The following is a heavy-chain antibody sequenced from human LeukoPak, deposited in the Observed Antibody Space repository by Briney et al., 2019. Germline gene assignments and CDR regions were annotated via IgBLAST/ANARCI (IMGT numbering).Heavy chain of an antibody. V-gene: IGHV3-23*01. Sequence: PGGSLRLSCAASGFTFSSYGMSWVRQAPGKGLEWVSAISGSGGSTYYADSVKGRFTISGDNSKNTLYLQMNSLRAEDTAVYYCAKGDPYYYGSGSYFEDAFDIWGQGTMVTVSS. CDR3: AKGDPYYYGSGSYFEDAFDI. CDR1: GFTFSSYG. J-gene: IGHJ3*02. CDR2: ISGSGGST. D-gene: IGHD3-10*01.